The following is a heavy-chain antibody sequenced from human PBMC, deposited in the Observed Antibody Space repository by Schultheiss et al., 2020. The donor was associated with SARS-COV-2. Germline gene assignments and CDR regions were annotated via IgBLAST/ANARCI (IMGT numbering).Heavy chain of an antibody. CDR3: ARPHDYGDYYPDY. Sequence: ASVKVSCKASGYTFTSYAMHWVRQAPGQRLEWMGWINPNSGGTNYAQKFQGRVTMTRDTSISTAYMELSRLRSDDTAVYYCARPHDYGDYYPDYWGQGTLVTVSS. D-gene: IGHD4-17*01. V-gene: IGHV1-2*02. CDR1: GYTFTSYA. CDR2: INPNSGGT. J-gene: IGHJ4*02.